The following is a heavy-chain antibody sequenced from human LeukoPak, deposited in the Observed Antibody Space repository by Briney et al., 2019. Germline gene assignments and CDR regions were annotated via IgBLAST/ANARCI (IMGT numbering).Heavy chain of an antibody. CDR1: GFTFSSYA. V-gene: IGHV3-30-3*01. J-gene: IGHJ4*02. Sequence: GRSLRLSCAASGFTFSSYAMHWVRQAPGKGLEWVAVISYDGSNKYYADSVKGRFTISRDNSKNTLYLQMNSLRAEDTAIYYCAKDQSTVTTIYFDYWGQGTLVTVSS. CDR3: AKDQSTVTTIYFDY. CDR2: ISYDGSNK. D-gene: IGHD4-17*01.